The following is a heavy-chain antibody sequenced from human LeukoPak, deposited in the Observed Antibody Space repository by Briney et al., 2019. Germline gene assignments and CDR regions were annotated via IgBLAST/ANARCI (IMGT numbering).Heavy chain of an antibody. Sequence: SETLSLTCTVSGGSISSGDYYWSWIRQPPGKGLEWNGYIYYSGSTYYNPSLKSRVTISVDTSKNQFSLKLSSVTAADTAVYYCARVPAALLDAFDIWGPGTMVTVSS. CDR3: ARVPAALLDAFDI. J-gene: IGHJ3*02. CDR1: GGSISSGDYY. D-gene: IGHD2-2*01. CDR2: IYYSGST. V-gene: IGHV4-30-4*08.